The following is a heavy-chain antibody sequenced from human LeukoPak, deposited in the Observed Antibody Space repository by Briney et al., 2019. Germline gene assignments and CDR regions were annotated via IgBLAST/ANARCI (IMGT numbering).Heavy chain of an antibody. CDR1: GFTFSSYS. CDR2: ISSSSSYI. D-gene: IGHD6-13*01. Sequence: PGGSLRLSCAASGFTFSSYSMNWVRQAPGKGLEWVSSISSSSSYIYYADSVKGRFTISRDNAKNSLYLQMNSLRAEDTAVYYCARGRYSSSWYSRYYYYGMDVWGQGTTVTVSS. CDR3: ARGRYSSSWYSRYYYYGMDV. V-gene: IGHV3-21*01. J-gene: IGHJ6*02.